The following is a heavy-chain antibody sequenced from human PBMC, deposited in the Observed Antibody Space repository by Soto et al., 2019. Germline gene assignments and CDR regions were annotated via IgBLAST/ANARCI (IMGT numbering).Heavy chain of an antibody. CDR1: GFTFSGSS. CDR2: IRNKANSYAT. D-gene: IGHD2-15*01. J-gene: IGHJ4*02. V-gene: IGHV3-73*02. Sequence: EVQLVESGGGLVQPGGSLILSCAASGFTFSGSSVHWVRQASGKGLEWVGRIRNKANSYATAYAASVRGRFTISRDDSKNTAFLQMNSLNTEDTAVYYCISHSPEDMIRTWGQGTLVTVSS. CDR3: ISHSPEDMIRT.